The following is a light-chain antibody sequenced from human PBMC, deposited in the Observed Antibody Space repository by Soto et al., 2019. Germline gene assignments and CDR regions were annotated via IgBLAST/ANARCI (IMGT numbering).Light chain of an antibody. CDR2: KAS. Sequence: DIQMTQSPSTLSASVGDRVTITCRASQSISSWLAWYQQKPGKAPKLLIYKASSLESGVPSRFSGSGAGTELTLTISSMQPNDFATYYCQQHNSYRCTFGQGTKVEIK. CDR3: QQHNSYRCT. V-gene: IGKV1-5*03. J-gene: IGKJ1*01. CDR1: QSISSW.